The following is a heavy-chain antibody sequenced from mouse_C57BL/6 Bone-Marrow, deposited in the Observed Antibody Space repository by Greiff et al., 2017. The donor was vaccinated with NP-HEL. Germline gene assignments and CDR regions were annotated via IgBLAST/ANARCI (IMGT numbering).Heavy chain of an antibody. D-gene: IGHD1-1*01. Sequence: VKVVESGAELVKPGASVKMSCKASGYTFTTYPIEWMKQNHGKSLEWIGNFHPYNDDTKYNEKFKGKATLTVEKSSSTVYLELSRLTSDDSAVYYCAYGSSPYWYFDVWGTGTTVTVSS. V-gene: IGHV1-47*01. CDR1: GYTFTTYP. CDR2: FHPYNDDT. J-gene: IGHJ1*03. CDR3: AYGSSPYWYFDV.